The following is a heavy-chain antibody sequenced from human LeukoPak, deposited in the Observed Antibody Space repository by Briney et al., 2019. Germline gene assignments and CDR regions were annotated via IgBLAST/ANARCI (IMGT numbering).Heavy chain of an antibody. V-gene: IGHV1-18*01. CDR3: ARGHGGSGYYRMRDEYFQH. Sequence: ASVKVSCKASGYTFTSYVISWVRQAPGQGLEWMGWISAYNGNTKNAQKLQGRVTMTPDTSTSTAYMELRSLRSDDTAVYYCARGHGGSGYYRMRDEYFQHWGQGTLVTVSS. J-gene: IGHJ1*01. D-gene: IGHD3-22*01. CDR2: ISAYNGNT. CDR1: GYTFTSYV.